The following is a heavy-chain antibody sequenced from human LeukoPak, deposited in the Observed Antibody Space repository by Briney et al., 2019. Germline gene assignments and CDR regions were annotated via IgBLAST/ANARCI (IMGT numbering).Heavy chain of an antibody. V-gene: IGHV4-59*01. J-gene: IGHJ6*02. Sequence: SETLSLTCTVSGGSISSYYWSWIRQPPGKGLEWIGYIYYSGSTNYNPSLKSRVTISVDTSKNQFSLKLSSVTAADTAVYYCAREAGAAGTFGYYYYYYGMDVWGQGTTVTVSS. D-gene: IGHD6-13*01. CDR1: GGSISSYY. CDR2: IYYSGST. CDR3: AREAGAAGTFGYYYYYYGMDV.